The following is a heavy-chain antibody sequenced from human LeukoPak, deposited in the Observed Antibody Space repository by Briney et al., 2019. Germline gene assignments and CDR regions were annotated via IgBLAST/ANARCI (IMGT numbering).Heavy chain of an antibody. D-gene: IGHD2/OR15-2a*01. Sequence: KPGGSLRLSCAASGFTFSSYGMHWVRQAPGKGLEWVGRIKSKTDGGTTDYAAPVKGRFTISRDDSKNTLYLQMNSLKTEDTAVYYCTTVVGLLNYFDYWGQGTLVTVSS. CDR3: TTVVGLLNYFDY. J-gene: IGHJ4*02. CDR1: GFTFSSYG. CDR2: IKSKTDGGTT. V-gene: IGHV3-15*01.